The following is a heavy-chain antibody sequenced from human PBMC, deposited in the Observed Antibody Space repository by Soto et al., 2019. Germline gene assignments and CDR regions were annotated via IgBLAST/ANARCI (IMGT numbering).Heavy chain of an antibody. J-gene: IGHJ6*03. CDR2: IYHSGST. D-gene: IGHD6-13*01. V-gene: IGHV4-4*02. CDR3: AREIAALKCYYYYMDV. Sequence: SETLSLTCAVSSGSISSSNWWSWVRQPPGKGLEWIGEIYHSGSTNYNPSLKSRVTISVDKSKNQFSLKLSSVTAADTAVYYCAREIAALKCYYYYMDVWGKGTTVTVSS. CDR1: SGSISSSNW.